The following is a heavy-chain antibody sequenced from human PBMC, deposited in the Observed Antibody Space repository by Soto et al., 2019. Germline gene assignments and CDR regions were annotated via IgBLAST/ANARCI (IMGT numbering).Heavy chain of an antibody. CDR3: ARFGNYNYYYGMDV. D-gene: IGHD3-10*01. CDR2: IYSGGST. J-gene: IGHJ6*02. Sequence: EVQLVESGGGLVQPGGSLRLSCAASGFTVSSNYMSWVRQAPGKGLEWVSVIYSGGSTYYADSVKGRFTISRDNSXNTQYLKMNSLRAEDTGVYYCARFGNYNYYYGMDVWGQGTTVTVSS. V-gene: IGHV3-66*01. CDR1: GFTVSSNY.